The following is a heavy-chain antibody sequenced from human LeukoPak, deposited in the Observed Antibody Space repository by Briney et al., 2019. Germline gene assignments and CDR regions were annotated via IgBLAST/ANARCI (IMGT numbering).Heavy chain of an antibody. CDR2: IIPIFGTA. D-gene: IGHD6-13*01. Sequence: ASVKVSCKASGYTFTSYGISWVRQAPGQGLEWMGGIIPIFGTANYAQKFQGRVTITTDESASTAYMELSSLRSEDTAVYYCAGQAAGYWYFDLWGRGTLVTVSS. CDR1: GYTFTSYG. V-gene: IGHV1-69*05. CDR3: AGQAAGYWYFDL. J-gene: IGHJ2*01.